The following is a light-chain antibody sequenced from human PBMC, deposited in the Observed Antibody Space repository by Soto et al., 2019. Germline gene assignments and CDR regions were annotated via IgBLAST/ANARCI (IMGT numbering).Light chain of an antibody. CDR3: CSYAGGATDV. CDR2: EDN. V-gene: IGLV2-23*01. CDR1: SSDVGTYNL. Sequence: QSALTQPASVSGSPGQSITISCTGTSSDVGTYNLVSWYQKYPGKAPKLIIYEDNKRPSGVSNRFSGSESGNTASLTISGLQAEDEAAYFCCSYAGGATDVFGTGTKVTVL. J-gene: IGLJ1*01.